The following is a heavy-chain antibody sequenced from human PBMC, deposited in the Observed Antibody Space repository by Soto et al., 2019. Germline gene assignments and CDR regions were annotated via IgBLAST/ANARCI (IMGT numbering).Heavy chain of an antibody. CDR2: IYYSGTT. V-gene: IGHV4-28*01. J-gene: IGHJ4*02. Sequence: SETLSLTCAVSGFSIDSNNWWGWIRQPPGKGLEWIGNIYYSGTTQFNPSLKIRVTMSIDGAGNQFSLRLGSVTAADTAVYYCARKERKPAAIWNWGQGTLVTVSS. D-gene: IGHD2-2*01. CDR1: GFSIDSNNW. CDR3: ARKERKPAAIWN.